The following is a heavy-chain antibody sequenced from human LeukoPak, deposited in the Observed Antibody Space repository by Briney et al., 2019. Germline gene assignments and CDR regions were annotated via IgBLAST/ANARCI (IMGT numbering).Heavy chain of an antibody. CDR3: ARAHYVWGSYIRPTFDP. V-gene: IGHV4-30-4*01. J-gene: IGHJ5*02. D-gene: IGHD3-16*01. Sequence: SWTLSLTCTVSGGSISSGDFYWSWIRQPPGKGLEWIGYIYYSGSTYYNPSLKSRVTISVDTSKNQFSLKLSSVTAADTAVYYCARAHYVWGSYIRPTFDPWGQGTLVTVSS. CDR1: GGSISSGDFY. CDR2: IYYSGST.